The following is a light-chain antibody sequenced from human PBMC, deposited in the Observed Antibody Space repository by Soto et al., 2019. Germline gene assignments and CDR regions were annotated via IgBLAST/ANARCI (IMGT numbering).Light chain of an antibody. J-gene: IGKJ2*01. V-gene: IGKV3-20*01. CDR1: QSVSSSY. CDR2: GAS. Sequence: EIVLTQSPGTLSLSPGERATLSCRASQSVSSSYLAWYQQKPGQAPRLLIYGASSSATGIPDRFSGSGSGTDFTLTISRLEPEDFAVYYCQQSETFGQGTKLEIK. CDR3: QQSET.